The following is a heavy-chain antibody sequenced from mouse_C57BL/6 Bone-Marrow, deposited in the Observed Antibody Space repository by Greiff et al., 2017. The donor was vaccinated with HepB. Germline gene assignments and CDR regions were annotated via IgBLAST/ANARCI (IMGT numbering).Heavy chain of an antibody. D-gene: IGHD1-1*01. J-gene: IGHJ2*01. V-gene: IGHV5-4*03. CDR3: ARAPLLFYFDY. CDR1: GFTFSSYA. Sequence: EVMLVESGGGLVKPGGSLKLSCAASGFTFSSYAMSWVRQTPEKRLEWVATISYGGSYTYYPDNVKGRFTISRDNAKNNLYLQMSHLKSEDTAMYYCARAPLLFYFDYWGQGTTLTVSS. CDR2: ISYGGSYT.